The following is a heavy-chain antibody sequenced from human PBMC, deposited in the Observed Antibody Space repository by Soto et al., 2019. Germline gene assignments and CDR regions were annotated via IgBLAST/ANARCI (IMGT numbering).Heavy chain of an antibody. V-gene: IGHV4-59*01. Sequence: SETLSLTCTISGGSISVYYWSWIRQSPRQGLEWIGYVYDNGRPYYSPSLKSRVTISADTSKNQISLKLTSATAADTAVYYCARGVGSSPPRYWGRGTLVTVYS. D-gene: IGHD3-9*01. CDR2: VYDNGRP. CDR1: GGSISVYY. J-gene: IGHJ4*02. CDR3: ARGVGSSPPRY.